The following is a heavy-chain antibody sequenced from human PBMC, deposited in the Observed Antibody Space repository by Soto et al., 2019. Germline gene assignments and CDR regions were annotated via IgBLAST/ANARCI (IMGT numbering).Heavy chain of an antibody. J-gene: IGHJ6*02. Sequence: QVQLVESGGGVVQPGTSLRLSCAASRLTFSAHDMHWVRQAPGKGLEWVALIWSDGSRGFYADSVKGRFTISRDNFKNPLYLQMNSLGAEDPAVYFCGGGPKGGAYDMDVWGQGTTVTVSS. CDR2: IWSDGSRG. D-gene: IGHD3-16*01. V-gene: IGHV3-33*01. CDR1: RLTFSAHD. CDR3: GGGPKGGAYDMDV.